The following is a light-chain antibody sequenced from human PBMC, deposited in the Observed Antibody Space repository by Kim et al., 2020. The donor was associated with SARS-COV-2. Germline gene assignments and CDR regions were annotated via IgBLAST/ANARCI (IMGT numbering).Light chain of an antibody. CDR3: QAWNGNSVV. CDR2: SDS. V-gene: IGLV3-21*04. J-gene: IGLJ2*01. CDR1: IVGGNS. Sequence: SYELTQPPSVSVVPGETARITCGGNIVGGNSVHWYRQRPGQAPVLVMYSDSDRPSDIPERFSGSTSGNTATLTISSVEAGDEADYSCQAWNGNSVVFGGGTQLTVL.